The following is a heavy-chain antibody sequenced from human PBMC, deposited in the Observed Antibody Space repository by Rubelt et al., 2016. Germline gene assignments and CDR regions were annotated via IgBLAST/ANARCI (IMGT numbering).Heavy chain of an antibody. Sequence: QVQLVQSGAEVKKPGASVKASCKASGYTFTSYGISWVRQAPGQGLEWMGWISVYNGNTNLAQKPQCRGTMSTDSATSTAYMELRSLRSDDTAVYYRARDPELGYGDYWGQGTLVTVSS. CDR1: GYTFTSYG. D-gene: IGHD7-27*01. CDR2: ISVYNGNT. CDR3: ARDPELGYGDY. V-gene: IGHV1-18*01. J-gene: IGHJ4*02.